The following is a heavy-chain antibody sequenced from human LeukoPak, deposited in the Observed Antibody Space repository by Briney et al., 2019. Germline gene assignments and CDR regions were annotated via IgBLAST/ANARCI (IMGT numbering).Heavy chain of an antibody. V-gene: IGHV3-9*01. CDR1: GFTFDDYA. D-gene: IGHD5-12*01. Sequence: SGGSLRLSCAASGFTFDDYAMHWVRQAPGKGLEWVSGISWNSGSIGYADSVKGRFTISRDNAKNSLYLQMNSLRAEDTALYYCAKADGYSAVYYFDYWGQGTLVTVSS. CDR3: AKADGYSAVYYFDY. J-gene: IGHJ4*02. CDR2: ISWNSGSI.